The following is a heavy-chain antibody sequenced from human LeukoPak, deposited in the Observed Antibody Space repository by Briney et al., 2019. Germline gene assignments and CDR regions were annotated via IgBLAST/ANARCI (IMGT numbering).Heavy chain of an antibody. V-gene: IGHV3-33*01. CDR3: VRGGCRSTSCYDY. Sequence: GGSLRLSCAASGFTFSSYGMHWVRQAPGKGLVWLAVIWYDGSEKYYADSVKGRVTISRDNSKNTLYLQMSSLRVEDTALYYCVRGGCRSTSCYDYWGQGTLVTVSS. J-gene: IGHJ4*02. CDR1: GFTFSSYG. CDR2: IWYDGSEK. D-gene: IGHD2-2*01.